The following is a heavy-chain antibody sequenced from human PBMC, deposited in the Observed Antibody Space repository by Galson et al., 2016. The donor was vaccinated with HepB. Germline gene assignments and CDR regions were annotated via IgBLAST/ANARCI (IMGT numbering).Heavy chain of an antibody. CDR2: FDPEDGET. CDR3: ATDRQYRPDAFDV. CDR1: GHPFKEFS. J-gene: IGHJ3*01. V-gene: IGHV1-24*01. D-gene: IGHD3-16*02. Sequence: SCKVSGHPFKEFSMHWVRQASGEGLEWMGSFDPEDGETIYAQKFQGRVTLTEDTSTDTVHMELTTLTSDDTAVYYCATDRQYRPDAFDVWGQGTLVTVSS.